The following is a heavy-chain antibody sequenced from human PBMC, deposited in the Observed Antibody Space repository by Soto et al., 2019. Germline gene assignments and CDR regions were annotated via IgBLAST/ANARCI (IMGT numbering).Heavy chain of an antibody. Sequence: EVQLVESGGGLVQPGGSLRLSCEASGFTFSSYAMDWVRKAPGKGIEWLSYSNGGSSYIFYADSVRGRFTISRDNVKNSLYLQMSRLTADDTAVYYCVRDVKRGYDFDYWGQGNLVTVSS. V-gene: IGHV3-48*01. D-gene: IGHD6-13*01. CDR1: GFTFSSYA. CDR2: SNGGSSYI. CDR3: VRDVKRGYDFDY. J-gene: IGHJ4*02.